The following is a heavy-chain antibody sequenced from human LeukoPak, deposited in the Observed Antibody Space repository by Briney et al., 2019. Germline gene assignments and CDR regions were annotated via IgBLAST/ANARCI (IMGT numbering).Heavy chain of an antibody. J-gene: IGHJ5*02. CDR3: ARGYTNGVTQEVWLDP. CDR2: IYYSGNT. CDR1: GGSISSRSYY. Sequence: SETLSLTRTVSGGSISSRSYYWGWIRQPPGKGLEWIGSIYYSGNTYYNPSLKSRVTMSVDTSKNQFSLKLSSVTAADTAVYYCARGYTNGVTQEVWLDPWGQGTLVTVSS. V-gene: IGHV4-39*07. D-gene: IGHD2-8*01.